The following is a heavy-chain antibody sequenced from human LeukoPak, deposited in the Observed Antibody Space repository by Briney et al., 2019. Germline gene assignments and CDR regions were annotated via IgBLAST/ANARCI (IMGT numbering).Heavy chain of an antibody. CDR3: AKATGYLL. V-gene: IGHV3-30*02. CDR2: MPYDGNNK. Sequence: GGSLRLSCAASGFTFSSHGMHWVRQAPGKGLEWVAFMPYDGNNKYYADSVKGRFTISGDDSENTLYLQMNSLRAEDTAVYYCAKATGYLLWGQGTLVTVSS. J-gene: IGHJ4*02. CDR1: GFTFSSHG. D-gene: IGHD1-14*01.